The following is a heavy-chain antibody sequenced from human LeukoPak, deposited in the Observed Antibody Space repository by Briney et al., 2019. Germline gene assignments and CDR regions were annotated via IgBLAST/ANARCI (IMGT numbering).Heavy chain of an antibody. CDR2: IIPILGIA. D-gene: IGHD3-10*01. Sequence: ASVEVSCKASGGTFSSYAISWVRQAPGQGLEWMGRIIPILGIANYAQKFQGRVTITADKSTSTAYMELSSLRSEDTAVYYCAKGGRVTMVRGVITHQYYFDYWGQGTLVTVSS. V-gene: IGHV1-69*04. J-gene: IGHJ4*02. CDR1: GGTFSSYA. CDR3: AKGGRVTMVRGVITHQYYFDY.